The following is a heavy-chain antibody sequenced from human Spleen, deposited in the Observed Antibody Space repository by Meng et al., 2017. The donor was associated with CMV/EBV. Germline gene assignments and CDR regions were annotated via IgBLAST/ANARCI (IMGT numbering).Heavy chain of an antibody. CDR2: INHSGST. V-gene: IGHV4-34*01. J-gene: IGHJ5*02. CDR3: ARGSMIFGVVRASGWFDP. D-gene: IGHD3/OR15-3a*01. CDR1: GSVSGYY. Sequence: GSVSGYYWSGIRQPPGKGLEWIGEINHSGSTNYNPSLKSRVTISVDTSKNQFSLKLSSVTAADTAVYYCARGSMIFGVVRASGWFDPWGQGTLVTVSS.